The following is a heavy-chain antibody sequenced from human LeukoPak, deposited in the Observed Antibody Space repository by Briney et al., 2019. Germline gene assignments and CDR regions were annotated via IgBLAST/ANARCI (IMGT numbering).Heavy chain of an antibody. CDR2: IRGSGGTT. V-gene: IGHV3-23*01. Sequence: XXXAAXXFTFXSXXMYWVRXAPGKXLEXXXAIRGSGGTTYYADSVKGRFTISRDNSKNTLYLQMNSLRAEDTAVYYCARDARDGYGGNPFDYWGQGTLVTVSS. J-gene: IGHJ4*02. D-gene: IGHD4-23*01. CDR1: XFTFXSXX. CDR3: ARDARDGYGGNPFDY.